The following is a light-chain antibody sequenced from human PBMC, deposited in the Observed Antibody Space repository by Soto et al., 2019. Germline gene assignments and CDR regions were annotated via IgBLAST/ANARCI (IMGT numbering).Light chain of an antibody. Sequence: QSVLPQPASVSGSPGQSITISCTGTGSDVGGYNYVSWYQQHPGKAPKLMINDVSNRPSGVSNRFSGSKSGNTASPTISGLQAEDEADYYCSSYTSSSTRVFGTGTKVTVL. CDR3: SSYTSSSTRV. CDR1: GSDVGGYNY. J-gene: IGLJ1*01. CDR2: DVS. V-gene: IGLV2-14*01.